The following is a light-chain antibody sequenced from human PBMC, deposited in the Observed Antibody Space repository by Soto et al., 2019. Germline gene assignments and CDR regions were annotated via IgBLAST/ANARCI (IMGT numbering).Light chain of an antibody. CDR3: CSYAGSYPVV. J-gene: IGLJ2*01. V-gene: IGLV2-11*01. Sequence: QSVMTQPASVSGSPGQSITISCTGSSSDVGGYNYVSWYQQHPGKAPKLMIYDVSKRPSGVPDRFSGSKSGNTASLTISGLQAEDEADYYCCSYAGSYPVVFGGGTKVTVL. CDR2: DVS. CDR1: SSDVGGYNY.